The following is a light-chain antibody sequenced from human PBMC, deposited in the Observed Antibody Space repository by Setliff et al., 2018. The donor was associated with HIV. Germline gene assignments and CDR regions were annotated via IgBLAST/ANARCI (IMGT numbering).Light chain of an antibody. V-gene: IGLV2-8*01. CDR1: SSDVGGYNY. J-gene: IGLJ2*01. Sequence: QSALTQPASVSGSPGQSVTISCTGTSSDVGGYNYVSWYQQHPGKAPKLMIYEVSKRPSGVPDRFSGSKSGNTASLTVSGLQAEDEADYYCSSYAGSNVVVFGGGTKVTVL. CDR3: SSYAGSNVVV. CDR2: EVS.